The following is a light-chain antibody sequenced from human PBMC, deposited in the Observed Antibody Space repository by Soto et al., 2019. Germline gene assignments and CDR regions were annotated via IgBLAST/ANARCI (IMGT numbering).Light chain of an antibody. Sequence: QLVLTQPASVSGSPGQSITISCTGTSSDVGGHNYVSWYQQHPGKAPKFMIFEVSNRPSGVSNRFSGSKSGKTASLTISGLQAEDEADYYCSSYTSTNTWVFGGGTKLTVL. CDR1: SSDVGGHNY. CDR2: EVS. CDR3: SSYTSTNTWV. J-gene: IGLJ3*02. V-gene: IGLV2-14*01.